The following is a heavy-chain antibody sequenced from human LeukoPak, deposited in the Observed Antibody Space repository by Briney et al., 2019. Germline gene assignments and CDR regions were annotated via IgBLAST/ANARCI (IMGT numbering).Heavy chain of an antibody. D-gene: IGHD2/OR15-2a*01. V-gene: IGHV3-74*01. Sequence: PGGSLRLSCAASGFTFKLYWMHWVRQVPGKRPVWVSRINDDGSDTIYADSVRGRFTISRDDAKNTGYLQMNNLRAEDTAAYYCASTFSNQHAGGYWGQGTLVTVSS. CDR3: ASTFSNQHAGGY. CDR2: INDDGSDT. CDR1: GFTFKLYW. J-gene: IGHJ4*02.